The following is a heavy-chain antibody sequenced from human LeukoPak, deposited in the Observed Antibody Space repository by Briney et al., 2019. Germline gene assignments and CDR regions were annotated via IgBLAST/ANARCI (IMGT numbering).Heavy chain of an antibody. D-gene: IGHD3-10*01. Sequence: ASVKVSCKASGYTFPSYFMHWVRQAPGQGLEWMGIINPTGGSTTYAQKFQGRVTMTRDTSISTAYMELRGLRSEDTAVYYCVRDGEGVAISVNYWFDPWGQGTLVTVSS. V-gene: IGHV1-46*01. CDR1: GYTFPSYF. CDR3: VRDGEGVAISVNYWFDP. CDR2: INPTGGST. J-gene: IGHJ5*02.